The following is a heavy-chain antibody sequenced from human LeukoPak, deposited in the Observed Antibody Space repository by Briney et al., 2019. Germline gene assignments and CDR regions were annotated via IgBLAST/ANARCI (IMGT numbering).Heavy chain of an antibody. CDR1: GFTYRSYS. D-gene: IGHD3-10*01. V-gene: IGHV3-21*01. J-gene: IGHJ4*02. CDR2: ISSSSSYI. CDR3: ARDYYGSGSYSIFDY. Sequence: GRSLGLSCAASGFTYRSYSMIWVPHASAKALEWVSSISSSSSYIYHADSVKGRIPISRDNAKKSRYLQMNSLRAEDTAVYYCARDYYGSGSYSIFDYWGQGTLVTVSS.